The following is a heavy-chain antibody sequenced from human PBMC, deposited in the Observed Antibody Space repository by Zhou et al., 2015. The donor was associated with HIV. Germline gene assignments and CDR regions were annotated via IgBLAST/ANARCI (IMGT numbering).Heavy chain of an antibody. V-gene: IGHV1-69*01. D-gene: IGHD3-9*01. CDR1: GYAFTGYY. CDR3: ARGGPALRYFDWLLTGLDY. CDR2: IIPMFGSA. Sequence: QVQLVQSGAEVKKPGASVMVSCKASGYAFTGYYLHWVRQAPGQGLAWIGGIIPMFGSAKYAQKFQGRVTITADQLTKTVYMELSSLRSEDTAVYYCARGGPALRYFDWLLTGLDYWGQGTEVAVSS. J-gene: IGHJ4*02.